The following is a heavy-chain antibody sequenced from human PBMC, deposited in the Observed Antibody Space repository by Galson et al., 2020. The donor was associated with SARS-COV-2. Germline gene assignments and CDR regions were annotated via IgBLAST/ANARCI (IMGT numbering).Heavy chain of an antibody. CDR3: ARPGSGSFYNGYDY. J-gene: IGHJ4*02. Sequence: GGSLRLSCAASGFTFSSYGMHWVRQAPGKGLEWVAVVSYDGSNKYYADSVTGRFTISRDNSKNTLYLQMNSLRAEDTAVYYCARPGSGSFYNGYDYWGQGTLVTVSS. V-gene: IGHV3-30*03. CDR1: GFTFSSYG. D-gene: IGHD3-10*01. CDR2: VSYDGSNK.